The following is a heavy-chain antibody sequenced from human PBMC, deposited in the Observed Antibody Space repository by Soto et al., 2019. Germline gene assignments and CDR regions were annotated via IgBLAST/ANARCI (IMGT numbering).Heavy chain of an antibody. D-gene: IGHD6-13*01. V-gene: IGHV6-1*01. CDR2: TYYRSKWYN. Sequence: SQTLSLTCSISGDSVSSNSAVWNWIRQSPSRGFEWLGRTYYRSKWYNDYEVSLKSRISINPDTSKNQFSLQLNSVTPEDKAVYYCATEAAAGWVQHWGPGTLVTVSS. CDR1: GDSVSSNSAV. J-gene: IGHJ1*01. CDR3: ATEAAAGWVQH.